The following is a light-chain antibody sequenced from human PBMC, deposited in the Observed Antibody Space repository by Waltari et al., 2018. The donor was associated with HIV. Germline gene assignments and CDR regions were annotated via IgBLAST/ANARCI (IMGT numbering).Light chain of an antibody. Sequence: DIQMTQSPSSLSASVGDSVTFTCRSSRSMRPYLNWYPQISGGPPRLLIFSASSLQSGVSSRFSGGGPGTEFTLTINNLQPEDFATYYCEQNYDFPRTFGQGTTVA. J-gene: IGKJ1*01. CDR2: SAS. CDR3: EQNYDFPRT. CDR1: RSMRPY. V-gene: IGKV1-39*01.